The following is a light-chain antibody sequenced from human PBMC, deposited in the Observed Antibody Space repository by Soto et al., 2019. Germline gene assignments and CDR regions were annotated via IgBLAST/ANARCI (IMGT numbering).Light chain of an antibody. CDR1: RANIENNF. CDR2: TNV. J-gene: IGLJ3*02. V-gene: IGLV1-47*01. CDR3: AAWDDSLSGVV. Sequence: QSVLTQPPSASGTPGQRGTISFFGNRANIENNFVYWYQQLPGTAPKPLIYTNVQLPSGVPVRFSGSKSGTSASLAISGFRSEDEADYYCAAWDDSLSGVVFGGGTQLTVL.